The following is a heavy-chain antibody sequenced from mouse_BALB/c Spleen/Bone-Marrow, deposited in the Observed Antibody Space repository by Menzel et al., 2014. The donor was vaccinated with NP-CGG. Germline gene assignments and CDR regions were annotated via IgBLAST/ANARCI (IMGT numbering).Heavy chain of an antibody. V-gene: IGHV1-80*01. CDR2: IYPGDGDT. J-gene: IGHJ2*01. CDR3: ARCDGYSYYFDY. CDR1: GYAFXNYW. Sequence: VQVVESGADLVRPGSSVKISCKASGYAFXNYWMNWVKQRPGQGLEWIGQIYPGDGDTNYNGKFKGKATLTADKSSSTAYMQLSSLTSEDSAVYFCARCDGYSYYFDYWGQGTTLTVSS. D-gene: IGHD2-3*01.